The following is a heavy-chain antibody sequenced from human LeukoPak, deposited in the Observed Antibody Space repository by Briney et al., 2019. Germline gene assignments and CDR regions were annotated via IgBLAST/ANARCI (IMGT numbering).Heavy chain of an antibody. CDR1: GYSFTSYW. J-gene: IGHJ4*02. Sequence: GESLKISCKGSGYSFTSYWIGWVRQMPGKGLEWMGIIYPGDSDTRYSPSFQGQVTISADKSISTPYLQWSSLKASDTAMYYCVRRGAHWATKPYYFDYWGQGTLVTVSS. CDR2: IYPGDSDT. D-gene: IGHD5-12*01. V-gene: IGHV5-51*01. CDR3: VRRGAHWATKPYYFDY.